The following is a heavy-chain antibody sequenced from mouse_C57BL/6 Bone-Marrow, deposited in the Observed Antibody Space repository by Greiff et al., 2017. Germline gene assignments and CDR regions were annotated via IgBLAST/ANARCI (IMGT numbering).Heavy chain of an antibody. CDR3: ASRSTGKGYYFDY. V-gene: IGHV1-76*01. Sequence: QVQLQQSGAELVRPGASVKLSCKASGYTFTDYYINWVKQRPGQGLEWIARIYPGSGNTYYNEKFKGKATLTAEKSSSTAYMQLSSLTSEDSAVYFCASRSTGKGYYFDYWGQGTTLTVSS. D-gene: IGHD4-1*02. CDR1: GYTFTDYY. CDR2: IYPGSGNT. J-gene: IGHJ2*01.